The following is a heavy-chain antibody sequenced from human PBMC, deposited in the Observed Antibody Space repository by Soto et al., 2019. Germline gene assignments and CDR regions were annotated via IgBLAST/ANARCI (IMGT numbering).Heavy chain of an antibody. CDR2: IRSKAYGGTT. CDR1: GFTFGDYA. J-gene: IGHJ4*02. CDR3: SRGSSSWYEYYFDY. V-gene: IGHV3-49*04. Sequence: LRLSCTASGFTFGDYAMSWVRQAPGKGLEWVGFIRSKAYGGTTEYAASVKGRFTISRDDSKSIAYLQMNSLKTEDTAVYYCSRGSSSWYEYYFDYWGQGTLVTVSS. D-gene: IGHD6-13*01.